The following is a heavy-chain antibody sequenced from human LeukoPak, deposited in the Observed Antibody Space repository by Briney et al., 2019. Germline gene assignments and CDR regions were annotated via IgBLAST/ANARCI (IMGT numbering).Heavy chain of an antibody. D-gene: IGHD3-16*01. V-gene: IGHV3-48*03. CDR3: ATVRGFTEY. J-gene: IGHJ4*02. CDR2: ISSGGGNI. Sequence: GGSLRLSCAASGFTFSSYEMNWARQAPGKGLEWVSYISSGGGNIYYADFVKGRFTISRDNAKNSLYLQMNSLRAEDTAFYYCATVRGFTEYWGQGTLVTVS. CDR1: GFTFSSYE.